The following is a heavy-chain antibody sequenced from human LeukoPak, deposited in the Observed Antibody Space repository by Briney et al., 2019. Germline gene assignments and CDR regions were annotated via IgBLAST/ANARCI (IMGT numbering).Heavy chain of an antibody. D-gene: IGHD1-14*01. Sequence: GGSLRLSCAASGFTFSSYAMHWVRQAPGKGLEYVSGICSNGGCTYYANSVKGRFTISRDNSKNTLYLQMGSLRADDMAVYYCARGLTPDYWGQGTLVTVSS. CDR1: GFTFSSYA. V-gene: IGHV3-64*01. CDR2: ICSNGGCT. J-gene: IGHJ4*02. CDR3: ARGLTPDY.